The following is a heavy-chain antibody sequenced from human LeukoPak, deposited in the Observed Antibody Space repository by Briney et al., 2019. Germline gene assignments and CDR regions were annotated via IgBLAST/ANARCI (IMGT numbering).Heavy chain of an antibody. CDR2: IKQDGSEK. CDR1: GFTFSTYS. V-gene: IGHV3-7*01. D-gene: IGHD6-13*01. J-gene: IGHJ4*02. Sequence: PGGSLRLSCVASGFTFSTYSMHWVRQAPGKGLEWVANIKQDGSEKYYVDSAKGRFTISRDNAKNSLYLQMNSLRAEDTAVYYCATDLGSSRPNFWGQGILVTVSS. CDR3: ATDLGSSRPNF.